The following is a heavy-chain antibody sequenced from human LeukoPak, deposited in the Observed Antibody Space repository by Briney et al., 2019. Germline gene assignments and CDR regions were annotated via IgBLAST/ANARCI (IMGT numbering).Heavy chain of an antibody. CDR1: GFTFSHHW. CDR3: ARTRSSGYLTSDY. J-gene: IGHJ4*02. Sequence: GGSLRLSCAAAGFTFSHHWMHWVRQAPGKGLEWVLYITNSGNSKSYADSVKGRFTISRDNTKNSLYLQMNGLRAEDTAVYYCARTRSSGYLTSDYWGQGILVTVSS. V-gene: IGHV3-48*01. D-gene: IGHD3-22*01. CDR2: ITNSGNSK.